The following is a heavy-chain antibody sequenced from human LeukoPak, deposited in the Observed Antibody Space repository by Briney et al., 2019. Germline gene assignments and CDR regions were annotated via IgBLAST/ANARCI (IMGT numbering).Heavy chain of an antibody. J-gene: IGHJ4*02. CDR1: GYSISSGYY. V-gene: IGHV4-38-2*02. CDR3: ARDIVVVPAAQDY. CDR2: IYHSGST. Sequence: SETLSLTCAVSGYSISSGYYWGWIRQPPGNGLEWIGSIYHSGSTYYNPSLKSRVTISVDPSKNQFSLKLSSVTAADTAVYYCARDIVVVPAAQDYWGQGTLVTVSS. D-gene: IGHD2-2*01.